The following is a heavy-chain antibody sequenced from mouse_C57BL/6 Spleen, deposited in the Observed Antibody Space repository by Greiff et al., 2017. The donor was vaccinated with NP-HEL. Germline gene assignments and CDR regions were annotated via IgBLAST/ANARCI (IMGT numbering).Heavy chain of an antibody. D-gene: IGHD3-2*02. CDR2: IDPSDSET. J-gene: IGHJ2*01. Sequence: QVQLQQPGAELVRPGSSVKLSCKASGYTFTSYWMHWVKQRPIQGLEWIGNIDPSDSETHYNQKFKDKATLTVDKSSSTAYMQLSSLTSEDSAVYYCARGEPQLRLQVDYWGQGTTLTVSS. CDR3: ARGEPQLRLQVDY. V-gene: IGHV1-52*01. CDR1: GYTFTSYW.